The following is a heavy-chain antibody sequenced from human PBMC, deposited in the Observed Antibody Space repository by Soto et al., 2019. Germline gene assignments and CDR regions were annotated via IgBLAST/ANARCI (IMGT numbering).Heavy chain of an antibody. J-gene: IGHJ5*02. D-gene: IGHD6-19*01. CDR3: ARDQGRTVTRGDWFAP. CDR1: GFMFSTYA. V-gene: IGHV3-30-3*01. Sequence: GGSLRLSCAASGFMFSTYAMHWVRQAPGKGLEWVAVISYDGSDIYYGDSGKGRFTISRDNSRNTLYLEMNSLQTEDTAVFYCARDQGRTVTRGDWFAPWGQGTLVTVSS. CDR2: ISYDGSDI.